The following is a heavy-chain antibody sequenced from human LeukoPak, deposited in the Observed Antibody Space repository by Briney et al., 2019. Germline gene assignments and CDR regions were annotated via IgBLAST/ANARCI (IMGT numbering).Heavy chain of an antibody. CDR3: ARRLGGGNAAYFDY. CDR2: IYYSGST. V-gene: IGHV4-59*08. D-gene: IGHD4-23*01. Sequence: SETLSLTCTVSGGSISSYYWTWIRQPPGKGLEWIGNIYYSGSTNYNPSLKSRVTISVDTSKNQFSLELSSVTAADTAVYYCARRLGGGNAAYFDYWGQGTLVTVSS. J-gene: IGHJ4*02. CDR1: GGSISSYY.